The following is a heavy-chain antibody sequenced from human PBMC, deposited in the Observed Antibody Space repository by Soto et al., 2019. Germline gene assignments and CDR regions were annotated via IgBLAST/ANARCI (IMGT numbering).Heavy chain of an antibody. CDR2: ISYDGSNK. CDR1: GFTFSSYG. V-gene: IGHV3-30*18. J-gene: IGHJ4*02. D-gene: IGHD2-21*02. Sequence: PGGSLRLSCAASGFTFSSYGMHWVRQARGNGLEWVAVISYDGSNKYYADSVKGRFTISRDNSKNTLYLQMNSLRAEDTAVYYCAKPFGDCYGPYYWGQGTLVTVSS. CDR3: AKPFGDCYGPYY.